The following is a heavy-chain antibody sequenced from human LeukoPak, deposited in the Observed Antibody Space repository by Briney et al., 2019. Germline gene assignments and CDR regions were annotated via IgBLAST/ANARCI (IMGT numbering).Heavy chain of an antibody. J-gene: IGHJ4*02. CDR2: ISWDGGST. CDR1: GFTFDDYA. V-gene: IGHV3-43D*03. Sequence: GGSLRLSCAASGFTFDDYAMHWVRQAPGKGLEWVSLISWDGGSTYYADSVKGRFTISRDNSKNSLYLQMNSLRAEDTALYYCAKDHCRFSSGWLFDYWGQGTLVSVSS. CDR3: AKDHCRFSSGWLFDY. D-gene: IGHD6-19*01.